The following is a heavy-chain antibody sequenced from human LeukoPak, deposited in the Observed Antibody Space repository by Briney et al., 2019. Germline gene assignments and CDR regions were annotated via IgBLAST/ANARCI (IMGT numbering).Heavy chain of an antibody. CDR3: SRDEYKADAY. V-gene: IGHV3-23*01. Sequence: GGSLRLSCAASGFIFTSYALDWVRQAPGKGLEWISVISGAGDSIYYADSVKGRFTISRDNSKNMLYLQMNSLRVEYTAIYFCSRDEYKADAYWGQGTLVIVSS. J-gene: IGHJ4*02. CDR1: GFIFTSYA. CDR2: ISGAGDSI. D-gene: IGHD2/OR15-2a*01.